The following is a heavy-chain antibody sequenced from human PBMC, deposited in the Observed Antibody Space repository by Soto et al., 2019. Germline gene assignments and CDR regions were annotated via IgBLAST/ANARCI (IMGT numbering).Heavy chain of an antibody. CDR1: GYTFTSYG. Sequence: QDQLVQSGAEVKKPGASVKISCEASGYTFTSYGISWVRQAPGQGLEWLGWISTYNSRTHYAQKVQGRVTMTTDTSTNTAYLDLRSLTFDDTAVYYCARARYCASPSCYKHYYYGMDTWGQGTTVTVSS. V-gene: IGHV1-18*04. J-gene: IGHJ6*02. D-gene: IGHD2-2*02. CDR2: ISTYNSRT. CDR3: ARARYCASPSCYKHYYYGMDT.